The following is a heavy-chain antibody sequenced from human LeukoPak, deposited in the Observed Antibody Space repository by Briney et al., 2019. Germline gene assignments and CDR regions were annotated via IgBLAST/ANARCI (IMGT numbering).Heavy chain of an antibody. Sequence: GGSLRLSCAASGFTFSSYAMSWVRQAPGEGLEWVSAISGSGGTTYYADSVKGRFTISRDNSKNTLYLQMNSLRAEDTAVYFCARRPDYGGTPTFDYWGQGTLVTVSS. CDR3: ARRPDYGGTPTFDY. D-gene: IGHD4-23*01. V-gene: IGHV3-23*01. CDR1: GFTFSSYA. CDR2: ISGSGGTT. J-gene: IGHJ4*02.